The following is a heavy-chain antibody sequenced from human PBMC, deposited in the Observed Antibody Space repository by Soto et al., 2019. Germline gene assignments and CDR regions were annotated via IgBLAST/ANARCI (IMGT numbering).Heavy chain of an antibody. CDR1: GDTFSSNV. Sequence: QVQLVQSEPEVKKPGASVKVSCKVSGDTFSSNVITWVRQAPGQGLEWMGWIRVYNGNADYAQNLQGRVTMTTDTCTNAAYMELRSLRFDDTAVYYCAQGRGAYWGQGTLVTVTS. CDR2: IRVYNGNA. CDR3: AQGRGAY. J-gene: IGHJ4*02. V-gene: IGHV1-18*01. D-gene: IGHD3-10*01.